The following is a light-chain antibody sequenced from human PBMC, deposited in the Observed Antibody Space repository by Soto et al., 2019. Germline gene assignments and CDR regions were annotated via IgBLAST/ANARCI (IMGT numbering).Light chain of an antibody. CDR1: QSVSSN. CDR2: GAS. V-gene: IGKV3-20*01. J-gene: IGKJ1*01. CDR3: QQYGSSLTWT. Sequence: EIVMTQSPATLSVSPGERATLSCRASQSVSSNLAWYQQKPGQAPRLLIYGASNRATGIPDRFSGSGSGTDFTLTISRLEPEDFAVYYCQQYGSSLTWTFGQGTKVEIK.